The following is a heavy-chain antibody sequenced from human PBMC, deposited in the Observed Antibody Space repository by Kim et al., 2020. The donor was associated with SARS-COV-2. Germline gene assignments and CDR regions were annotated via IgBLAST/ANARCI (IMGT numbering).Heavy chain of an antibody. Sequence: STNNNPSRKGRVTRTVDTSKNQFSLKLSSVTAAGTAVYYCARYPDWFDPWGQGTLVTVSS. CDR3: ARYPDWFDP. V-gene: IGHV4-59*01. D-gene: IGHD2-2*01. J-gene: IGHJ5*02. CDR2: ST.